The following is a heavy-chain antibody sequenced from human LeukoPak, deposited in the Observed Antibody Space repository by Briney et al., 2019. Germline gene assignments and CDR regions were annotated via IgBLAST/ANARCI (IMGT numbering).Heavy chain of an antibody. CDR1: GGSISSYY. D-gene: IGHD3-10*01. J-gene: IGHJ2*01. CDR3: ARAEGSGSLRHWYFDL. CDR2: IYYSGSA. Sequence: PSETLSLTCTVSGGSISSYYWSWIRQPPGKGLEWIGYIYYSGSANYNPSLKSRVTISVDTSKNQFSLKLSSVTAADTAVYYCARAEGSGSLRHWYFDLWGRGTLVTVSS. V-gene: IGHV4-59*01.